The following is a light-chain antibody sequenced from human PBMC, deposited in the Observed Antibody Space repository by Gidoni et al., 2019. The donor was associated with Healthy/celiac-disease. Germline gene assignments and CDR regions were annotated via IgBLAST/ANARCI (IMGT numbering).Light chain of an antibody. CDR1: QSVSSN. CDR2: GAS. J-gene: IGKJ1*01. Sequence: EIVMTQSPATLSVSPGERATLSCRASQSVSSNLAWYQQKPGQAPRLLIYGASTRATSIPARFSGSGSGTEFTLTISSLQSEDFAVYYCQQYNNWPLSSEPRTFGQGTKVEIK. CDR3: QQYNNWPLSSEPRT. V-gene: IGKV3D-15*01.